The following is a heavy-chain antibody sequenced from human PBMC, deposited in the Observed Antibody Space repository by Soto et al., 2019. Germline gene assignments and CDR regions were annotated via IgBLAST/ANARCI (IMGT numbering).Heavy chain of an antibody. CDR1: GFTFTNYG. CDR2: INENGGRT. V-gene: IGHV3-23*01. J-gene: IGHJ4*02. Sequence: EAPLLESGGGFIQPGESLRLSCAASGFTFTNYGMSWVRQAPGKGLKWVSTINENGGRTYYADSVKGRLTISRDNSKXXXXXXXXXXXXXXXXXXXCAXRGGDYWGQGTLVTVTS. CDR3: AXRGGDY. D-gene: IGHD6-25*01.